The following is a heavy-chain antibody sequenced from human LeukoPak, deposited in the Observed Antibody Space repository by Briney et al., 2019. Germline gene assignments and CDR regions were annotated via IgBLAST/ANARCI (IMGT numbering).Heavy chain of an antibody. CDR2: INPSGGST. CDR3: ARGRYYYDSSGRKGAFDI. Sequence: VASVKVSCKASGYTFTSYYMHWVRQAPGQGLEWMGIINPSGGSTSYAQKFQGRVTMTRNTSISTAYMELSSLRSEDTAVYYCARGRYYYDSSGRKGAFDIWGQGTMVTVSS. D-gene: IGHD3-22*01. V-gene: IGHV1-46*01. J-gene: IGHJ3*02. CDR1: GYTFTSYY.